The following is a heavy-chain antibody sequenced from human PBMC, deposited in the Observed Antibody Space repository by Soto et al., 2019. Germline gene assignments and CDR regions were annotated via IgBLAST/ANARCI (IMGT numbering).Heavy chain of an antibody. CDR1: GFTFSSYA. CDR3: AAGVLSLGLWQVGVDY. J-gene: IGHJ4*02. Sequence: EVQLLESGGGLVQPGGSLRLSCAASGFTFSSYAMSWVRQAPGKGLEWVSAISGSGGSTYYADSVKGRFTISRDNSKNTLYLQMNSLRAEDTAVYYCAAGVLSLGLWQVGVDYWGQGTLVTVSS. D-gene: IGHD6-19*01. V-gene: IGHV3-23*01. CDR2: ISGSGGST.